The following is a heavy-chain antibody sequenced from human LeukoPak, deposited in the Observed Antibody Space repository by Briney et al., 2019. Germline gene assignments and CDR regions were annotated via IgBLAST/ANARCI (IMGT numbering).Heavy chain of an antibody. Sequence: GGSLRLSCAASGFTVSSNYMSWVRQAPGKGLEWGSVIYSGGSTYYADSVKGRFTISRDNSKNTLYLQMNSLRAEDTAVYYCARDSGRFDVFDIWGQGTMVTVSS. D-gene: IGHD3-10*01. J-gene: IGHJ3*02. V-gene: IGHV3-53*01. CDR1: GFTVSSNY. CDR3: ARDSGRFDVFDI. CDR2: IYSGGST.